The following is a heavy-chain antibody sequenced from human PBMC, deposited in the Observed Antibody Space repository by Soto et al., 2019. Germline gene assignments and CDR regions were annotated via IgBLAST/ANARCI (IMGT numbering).Heavy chain of an antibody. CDR1: RGSISSGDYY. Sequence: QVQLQESGPGLVKPSQTLSLTCTVSRGSISSGDYYWSWIRQPPGKGLEWIGYIYYSGSTYYNPSLKSRVTIAVDTSKNQFSLKLSSVTAADTDVYYCARATIFGVVIFDYWGQGTLVTVSS. J-gene: IGHJ4*02. CDR2: IYYSGST. V-gene: IGHV4-30-4*01. D-gene: IGHD3-3*01. CDR3: ARATIFGVVIFDY.